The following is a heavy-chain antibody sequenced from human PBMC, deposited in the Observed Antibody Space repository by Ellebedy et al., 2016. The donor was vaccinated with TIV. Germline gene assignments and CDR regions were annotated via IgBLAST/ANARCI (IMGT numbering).Heavy chain of an antibody. CDR1: GFTFSSYA. Sequence: GGSLRLSXAASGFTFSSYAMSWVRQAPGKGLEWVSAISGSGGSTYYADSVKGRFTISRDNSKNTLYLQMNSLRAEDTAVYYCAKDLSGFWGERRGNSAFDYWGQGTLVTVSS. CDR2: ISGSGGST. J-gene: IGHJ4*02. D-gene: IGHD3-16*01. V-gene: IGHV3-23*01. CDR3: AKDLSGFWGERRGNSAFDY.